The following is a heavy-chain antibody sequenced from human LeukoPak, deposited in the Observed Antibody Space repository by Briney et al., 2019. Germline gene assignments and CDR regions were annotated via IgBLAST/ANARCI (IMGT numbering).Heavy chain of an antibody. CDR3: ARDYSSSWYPYYGMDV. Sequence: ASVKVSCKASGYTFTGYYMHWVRQAPGQGLEWMGWISAYNGNTNYAQKLQGRVTMTTDTSTSTAYMELRSLRSDDTAVYYCARDYSSSWYPYYGMDVWGQGTTVTVSS. CDR2: ISAYNGNT. V-gene: IGHV1-18*04. CDR1: GYTFTGYY. J-gene: IGHJ6*02. D-gene: IGHD6-13*01.